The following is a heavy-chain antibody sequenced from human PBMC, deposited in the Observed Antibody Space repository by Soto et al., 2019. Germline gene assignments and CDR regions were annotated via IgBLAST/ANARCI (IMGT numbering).Heavy chain of an antibody. V-gene: IGHV4-4*02. Sequence: QVQLQESGPGLVKPSGTLSLTCAVSGGSISSSNWWSWLRQPPGKGLEWIGEIYHSGSTNYNPSLKSRVTITVDQSKNQFSLKLSSVTAADTAVYYCARVAVAGTRVDYWGQGSLVTVSS. CDR1: GGSISSSNW. CDR2: IYHSGST. CDR3: ARVAVAGTRVDY. D-gene: IGHD6-19*01. J-gene: IGHJ4*02.